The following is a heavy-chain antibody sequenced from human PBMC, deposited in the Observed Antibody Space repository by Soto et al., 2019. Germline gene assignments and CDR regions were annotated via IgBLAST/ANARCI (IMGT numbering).Heavy chain of an antibody. D-gene: IGHD2-15*01. CDR3: AKDQVVVVVAAHFDY. V-gene: IGHV3-23*01. J-gene: IGHJ4*02. Sequence: GGSLRLSCAASGFTFSSYAMSWVRQAPGKGLEWVSAISGSGGSTYYADSVKGRFTISRDNSKNTLYLQMNSLRAEDTAVYYCAKDQVVVVVAAHFDYWGQGTLVTVSS. CDR1: GFTFSSYA. CDR2: ISGSGGST.